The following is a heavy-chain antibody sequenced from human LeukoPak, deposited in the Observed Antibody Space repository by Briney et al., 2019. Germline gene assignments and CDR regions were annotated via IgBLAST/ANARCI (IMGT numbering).Heavy chain of an antibody. CDR3: AKSVFGVVVVPAAAE. CDR1: GFTFSSYW. J-gene: IGHJ4*02. V-gene: IGHV3-7*03. Sequence: GGSLRLSCAASGFTFSSYWMSWVRQAPGKGLEWVANIKQDGSEKYYVDSVKGRFTISRDNAKNSLYLQMNSLRAEDTAVYYCAKSVFGVVVVPAAAEWGQGTLVTVSS. D-gene: IGHD2-2*01. CDR2: IKQDGSEK.